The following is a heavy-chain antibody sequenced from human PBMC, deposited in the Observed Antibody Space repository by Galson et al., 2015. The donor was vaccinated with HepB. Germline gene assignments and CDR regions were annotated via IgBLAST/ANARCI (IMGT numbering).Heavy chain of an antibody. CDR2: ISSSSSYI. CDR3: AKGTLGYSYGPYGN. V-gene: IGHV3-21*04. J-gene: IGHJ4*02. CDR1: GFTFSSYS. Sequence: SLRLSCAASGFTFSSYSMNWVRQAPGKGLEWVSSISSSSSYIYYADSVKGRFTISRDNAKNSLYLQMNSLRAEDTAVYYCAKGTLGYSYGPYGNWGQGTLVTVSS. D-gene: IGHD5-18*01.